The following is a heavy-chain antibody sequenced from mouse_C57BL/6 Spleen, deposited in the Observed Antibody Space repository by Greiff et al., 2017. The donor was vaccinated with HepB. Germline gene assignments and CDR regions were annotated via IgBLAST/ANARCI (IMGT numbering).Heavy chain of an antibody. Sequence: VQLQQSGPELVKPGASVKISCKASGYTFTDYYMNWVKQSHGKSLEWIGDINPNNGGTSYNQKFKGKATLTVDKSSSTAYMELRSLTSEDSAVYYCARDDGYYGYFDVWGTGTTVTVSS. CDR1: GYTFTDYY. CDR3: ARDDGYYGYFDV. D-gene: IGHD2-3*01. J-gene: IGHJ1*03. CDR2: INPNNGGT. V-gene: IGHV1-26*01.